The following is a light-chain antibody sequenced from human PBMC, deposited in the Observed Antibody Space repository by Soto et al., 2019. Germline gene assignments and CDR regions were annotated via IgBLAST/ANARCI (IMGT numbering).Light chain of an antibody. CDR2: DAS. CDR1: QSVSSY. V-gene: IGKV3-11*01. J-gene: IGKJ2*01. Sequence: EIVLTQSPATLSLSPGERATLSCRASQSVSSYLAWYQQKPGQAPRLLIYDASNRATGIPARFSGSGAGTAFTLTISSIEPEDFAGDYCQQRTNIMYTFGQGTRLDIK. CDR3: QQRTNIMYT.